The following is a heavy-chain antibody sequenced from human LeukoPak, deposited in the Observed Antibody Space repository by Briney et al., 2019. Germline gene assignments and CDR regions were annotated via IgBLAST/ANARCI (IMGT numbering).Heavy chain of an antibody. V-gene: IGHV1-8*01. CDR3: WIGKGRGCDAFDI. CDR1: VHTFTSSD. CDR2: MNPISGNT. J-gene: IGHJ3*02. D-gene: IGHD1-26*01. Sequence: ASRKVSSTASVHTFTSSDIHSVRQATGQGLEWMGWMNPISGNTGYAQKFQGRVTITRNTSIRTASIDLSSLRSAHPARSSCWIGKGRGCDAFDIWGQGTLVTASS.